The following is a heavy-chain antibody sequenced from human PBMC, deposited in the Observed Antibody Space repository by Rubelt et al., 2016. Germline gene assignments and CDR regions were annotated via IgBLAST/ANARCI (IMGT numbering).Heavy chain of an antibody. Sequence: EVQLVESGGGLAQPGGSLRLSCAASGFTFSSYSMNWVRQAPGKGLEWVSYISSSSSTIYYADSVKGEFTISRDNARNSLYRQMNSMRAEDTAVYYCARDHYYDSSGYYPYYYGMDVWGQGTTVTVSS. V-gene: IGHV3-48*01. D-gene: IGHD3-22*01. CDR1: GFTFSSYS. J-gene: IGHJ6*02. CDR3: ARDHYYDSSGYYPYYYGMDV. CDR2: ISSSSSTI.